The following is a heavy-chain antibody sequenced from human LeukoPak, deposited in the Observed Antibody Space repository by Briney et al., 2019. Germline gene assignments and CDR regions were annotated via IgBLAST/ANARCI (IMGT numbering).Heavy chain of an antibody. CDR3: AKDTVVVVAATPDY. Sequence: GGSLRLSCAASGFTFSSYAMSWVRQAPGKGQERVSAISGSGGSTYYADSVKGRFTISRDNSKNTLYLQMNSLRAEDTAVYYCAKDTVVVVAATPDYWGQGTLVTVSS. CDR2: ISGSGGST. CDR1: GFTFSSYA. V-gene: IGHV3-23*01. D-gene: IGHD2-15*01. J-gene: IGHJ4*02.